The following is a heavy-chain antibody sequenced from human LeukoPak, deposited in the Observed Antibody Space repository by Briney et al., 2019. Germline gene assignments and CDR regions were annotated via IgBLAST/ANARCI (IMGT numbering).Heavy chain of an antibody. CDR3: SRDFNGRNDF. V-gene: IGHV3-74*01. CDR1: GFTFSSNW. D-gene: IGHD1-14*01. Sequence: RGSLRLSCAASGFTFSSNWMHWVRQGPGKGLVWVSRINPDGSRTDYAESVKGRFTISRDNGKNTLSLEMNSLGDEDTAVYYCSRDFNGRNDFWGQGTLVTVS. J-gene: IGHJ4*02. CDR2: INPDGSRT.